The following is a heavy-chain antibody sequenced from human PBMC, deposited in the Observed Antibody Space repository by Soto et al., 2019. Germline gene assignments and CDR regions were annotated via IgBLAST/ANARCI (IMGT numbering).Heavy chain of an antibody. CDR3: AKAPFVPRGPNYYYYYMDV. CDR2: ISGSGGST. Sequence: EVQLLESGGSLVQPGGSMRLSCAASGFTFSSYAMSWVRQAPGKGLEWVSAISGSGGSTYYADSVKGRFTISRDNSKNTLYLQMNSLRAEDTAVYYCAKAPFVPRGPNYYYYYMDVWGKGTTVTVSS. V-gene: IGHV3-23*01. J-gene: IGHJ6*03. CDR1: GFTFSSYA. D-gene: IGHD6-6*01.